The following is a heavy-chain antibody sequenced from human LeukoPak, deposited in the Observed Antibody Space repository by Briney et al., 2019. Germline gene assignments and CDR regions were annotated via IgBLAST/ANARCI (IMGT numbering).Heavy chain of an antibody. D-gene: IGHD6-19*01. Sequence: GASVKVSCKASGYTFTGYYMHWVRQAPGQGLEWMGWINPNSGGTNYAQKFQGRVTMTRDTSISTAYMELSSLRSEDMAVYYCARTGYSSGWFDYWGQGTLVTVSS. CDR3: ARTGYSSGWFDY. CDR2: INPNSGGT. CDR1: GYTFTGYY. V-gene: IGHV1-2*02. J-gene: IGHJ4*02.